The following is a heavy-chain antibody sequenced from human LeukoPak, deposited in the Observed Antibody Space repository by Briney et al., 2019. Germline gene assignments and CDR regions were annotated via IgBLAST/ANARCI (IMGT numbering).Heavy chain of an antibody. CDR1: GYTFTGFY. D-gene: IGHD5-12*01. J-gene: IGHJ4*02. Sequence: ASVKVSCKASGYTFTGFYIHWVRQAPGQGLEWMGWLNCNSGGTNYAQKFQGRVTMTRDTSISTAYLELNRLTSDDTAIYYSARDWFVDSGDDPFPFDYWGQGTLVSVSS. CDR3: ARDWFVDSGDDPFPFDY. V-gene: IGHV1-2*02. CDR2: LNCNSGGT.